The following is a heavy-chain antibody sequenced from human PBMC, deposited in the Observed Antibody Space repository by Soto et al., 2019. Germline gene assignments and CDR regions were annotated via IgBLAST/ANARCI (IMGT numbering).Heavy chain of an antibody. J-gene: IGHJ5*02. CDR3: ARFRPYYDFWSGPSGWFDP. Sequence: PVESLKISWKGSGCSFASDWITWVRQMRGKGLEWMGRIDPSDSYTNYSPSFQGHVTISADKSISTAYLQWSSLKASDTAMYYCARFRPYYDFWSGPSGWFDPWGQGTLVTVSS. CDR2: IDPSDSYT. V-gene: IGHV5-10-1*01. D-gene: IGHD3-3*01. CDR1: GCSFASDW.